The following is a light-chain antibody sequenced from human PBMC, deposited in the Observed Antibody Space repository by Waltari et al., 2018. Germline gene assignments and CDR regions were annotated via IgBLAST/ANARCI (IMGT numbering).Light chain of an antibody. V-gene: IGKV3-20*01. Sequence: EIVLTQSPGTLSLSPGERATLSCRASQSLSRSRLAWYQQKPGQAPRLLKDAASSRATGIPGRFSGSGSGTDFSLTISRVEPEDFAVYYCQQYGSSVMYTFGQGTKLEIQ. CDR3: QQYGSSVMYT. J-gene: IGKJ2*01. CDR1: QSLSRSR. CDR2: AAS.